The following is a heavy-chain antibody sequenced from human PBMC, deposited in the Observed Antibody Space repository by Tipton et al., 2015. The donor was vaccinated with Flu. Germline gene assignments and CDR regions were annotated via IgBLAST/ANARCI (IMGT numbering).Heavy chain of an antibody. Sequence: TLSLTCAVSGYSISSGYYWGWIRQPPGKGLEWIGSISHTGTTNYNPSLRSRVTISVDTSKNQFSLRLTSVTAADTAVYYCAKTHDYYDRVDRSFDSWGQGILVSVSS. CDR3: AKTHDYYDRVDRSFDS. J-gene: IGHJ4*02. D-gene: IGHD3-22*01. V-gene: IGHV4-38-2*01. CDR2: ISHTGTT. CDR1: GYSISSGYY.